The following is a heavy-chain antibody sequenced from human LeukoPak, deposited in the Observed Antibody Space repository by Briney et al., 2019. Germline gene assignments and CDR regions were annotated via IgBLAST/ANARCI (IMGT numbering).Heavy chain of an antibody. CDR3: ATGHRIAVAGTGDY. V-gene: IGHV1-24*01. CDR1: GYTLTELS. J-gene: IGHJ4*02. CDR2: FDPEDGET. D-gene: IGHD6-19*01. Sequence: GASVKVSCKVSGYTLTELSMHWVRQAPGKGLEWMGGFDPEDGETIYAQKCQGRVTMTEGTSTDTAYMELSSLRSEDTAVYYCATGHRIAVAGTGDYWGQGTLVTVSS.